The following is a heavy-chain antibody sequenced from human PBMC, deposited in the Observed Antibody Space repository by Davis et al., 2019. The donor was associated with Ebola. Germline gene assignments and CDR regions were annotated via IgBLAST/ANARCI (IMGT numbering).Heavy chain of an antibody. CDR2: MTSTSTYI. D-gene: IGHD1-7*01. CDR3: ARRGNYLSNALDV. V-gene: IGHV3-21*01. J-gene: IGHJ6*02. Sequence: GGSLRLSCAASGFTFSGFSMNWVRQAPGKGLEWVSSMTSTSTYIYYADSVKGRFTISRDNAMNSLFLQMNSLRAEDTAVYYCARRGNYLSNALDVWGQGTTVTVSS. CDR1: GFTFSGFS.